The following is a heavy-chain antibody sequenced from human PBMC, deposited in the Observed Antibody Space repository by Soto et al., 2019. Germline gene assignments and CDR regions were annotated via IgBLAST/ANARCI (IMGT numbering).Heavy chain of an antibody. V-gene: IGHV3-23*01. CDR1: GFTFSSYA. J-gene: IGHJ4*02. CDR2: ISGSGGST. Sequence: EVQLLESGGGLVQPGGSLSLSCAASGFTFSSYAMSWVRQSPGKGLEWVSAISGSGGSTYYADSVKGRFTISRDNSKNTLYLQINSLRAEDTAVYYCAKVQEGNQIVVVTASDYWGQGTLVTVSS. D-gene: IGHD2-21*02. CDR3: AKVQEGNQIVVVTASDY.